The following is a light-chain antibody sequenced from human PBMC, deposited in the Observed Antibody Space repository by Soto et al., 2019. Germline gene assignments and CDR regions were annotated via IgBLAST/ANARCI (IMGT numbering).Light chain of an antibody. CDR1: QSVSSYY. CDR3: QQCGSSPWT. J-gene: IGKJ1*01. V-gene: IGKV3-20*01. Sequence: EIVSTQSPGTLSLSPGERATLCCRASQSVSSYYLAWYQQKPGQAPRLLIYAASSRATGIPDRFSGGGSGTDFTLTISRLEPEDFAVYYCQQCGSSPWTFGQGTKVDI. CDR2: AAS.